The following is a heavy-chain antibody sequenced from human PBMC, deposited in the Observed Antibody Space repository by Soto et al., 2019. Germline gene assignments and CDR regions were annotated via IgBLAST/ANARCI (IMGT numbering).Heavy chain of an antibody. D-gene: IGHD3-10*01. CDR3: ASFGVENWFDT. Sequence: GGSLRLSCAASGFTFSSYSMNWVRQAPGKGLEWVSSISSSSSYIYYADSVKGRFTISRDNAKNSLYLQMNSLRAEDTAVYYCASFGVENWFDTWGQGTLVTVSS. CDR1: GFTFSSYS. V-gene: IGHV3-21*01. CDR2: ISSSSSYI. J-gene: IGHJ5*02.